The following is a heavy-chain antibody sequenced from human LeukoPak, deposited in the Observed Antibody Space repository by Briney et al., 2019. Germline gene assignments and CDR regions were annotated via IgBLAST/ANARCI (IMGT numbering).Heavy chain of an antibody. V-gene: IGHV3-33*01. CDR1: GFTFSSYG. Sequence: GRSLRLSCAASGFTFSSYGMHWVRQAPGKGLEWVAVIWYDGSNKYYADSVKGRFTISRDNAKNSLYLQMNSLRAEDTAVYYCARDMLGYFDSWGQGTLVTVSS. J-gene: IGHJ4*02. CDR2: IWYDGSNK. CDR3: ARDMLGYFDS. D-gene: IGHD2-15*01.